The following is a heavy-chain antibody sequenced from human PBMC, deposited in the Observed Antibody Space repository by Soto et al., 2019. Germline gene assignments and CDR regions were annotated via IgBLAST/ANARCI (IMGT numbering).Heavy chain of an antibody. Sequence: EVQLVESGGGLVKPGESLRLSCVASQFTFSNYVMNWVRQAPGKGLEWVASISRRSSSTYYADSVKGRFTISRDSAQNSLYLQMNSLRVEDTAVYYCAIDARPTQYYYGIDVWGQGTTVTVSS. CDR2: ISRRSSST. D-gene: IGHD4-4*01. V-gene: IGHV3-21*01. CDR1: QFTFSNYV. J-gene: IGHJ6*02. CDR3: AIDARPTQYYYGIDV.